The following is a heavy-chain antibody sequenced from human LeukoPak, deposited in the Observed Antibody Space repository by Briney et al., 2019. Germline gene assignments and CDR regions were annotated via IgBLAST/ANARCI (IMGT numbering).Heavy chain of an antibody. Sequence: SETLSLTCTVSGYSISSGYYWGWIRQPPGKGLEWIGSIYHSGSTYYNPSLKSRVTISVDTSENQFSLKLSSVTAADTAVYYCAEALVDTDIYYFDYWGQGTLVTVSS. CDR2: IYHSGST. V-gene: IGHV4-38-2*02. J-gene: IGHJ4*02. D-gene: IGHD5-18*01. CDR1: GYSISSGYY. CDR3: AEALVDTDIYYFDY.